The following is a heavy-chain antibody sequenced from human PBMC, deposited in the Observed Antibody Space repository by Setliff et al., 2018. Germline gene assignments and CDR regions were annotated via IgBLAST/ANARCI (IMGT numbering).Heavy chain of an antibody. D-gene: IGHD1-26*01. CDR3: AKDGVGATPLY. J-gene: IGHJ4*02. Sequence: GGSLRLSCAASGFTFSSYGMHWVRQAPGKGLEWVAFILYDGSNKYYADSVKGRFTISRDNSKNTLYLQMNSLRAEDTAVYYCAKDGVGATPLYWGQGTLVTAPQ. CDR1: GFTFSSYG. V-gene: IGHV3-30*02. CDR2: ILYDGSNK.